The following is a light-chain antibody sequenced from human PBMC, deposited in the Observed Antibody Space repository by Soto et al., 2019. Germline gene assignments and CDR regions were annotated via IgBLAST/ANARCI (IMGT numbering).Light chain of an antibody. CDR3: QQSYSIPT. CDR2: AAS. Sequence: DIQMTQSPSSLSASVGDRVTITCRASQSISNYLNWYQQKPGKAPKLLIYAASSLQSGVPSRFSGSGSGTDFTLTISSLQPEDFATYYCQQSYSIPTFGQGTKVEIK. J-gene: IGKJ1*01. V-gene: IGKV1-39*01. CDR1: QSISNY.